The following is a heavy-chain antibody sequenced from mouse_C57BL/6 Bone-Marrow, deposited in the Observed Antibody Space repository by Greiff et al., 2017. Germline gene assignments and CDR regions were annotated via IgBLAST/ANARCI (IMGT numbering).Heavy chain of an antibody. CDR3: ARPLDSSGLAWFAY. V-gene: IGHV5-9*01. CDR2: ISGGGGNT. Sequence: EVKLMESGGGLVKPGGSLKLSCAASGFTFSSYTMSWVRQTPEKRLEWVATISGGGGNTYYPDSVKGRFTISRDNAKNTLYLQMSSRRSEDTALYYCARPLDSSGLAWFAYWGQGTLVTVSA. CDR1: GFTFSSYT. D-gene: IGHD3-2*02. J-gene: IGHJ3*01.